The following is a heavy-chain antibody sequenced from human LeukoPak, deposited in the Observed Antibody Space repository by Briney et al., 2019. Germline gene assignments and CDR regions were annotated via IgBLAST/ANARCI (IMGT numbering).Heavy chain of an antibody. V-gene: IGHV3-7*03. CDR3: AKTKAVVRGVLDY. CDR1: GFTFSSYW. CDR2: INQDGSEK. Sequence: GGSLRLSCAASGFTFSSYWMSWVRQAPGKGLEWVANINQDGSEKYYVDSVKGRFTISRDNSKNTLYLQMNSLRAEDTAVYYCAKTKAVVRGVLDYWGQGTLVTVSS. J-gene: IGHJ4*02. D-gene: IGHD3-10*01.